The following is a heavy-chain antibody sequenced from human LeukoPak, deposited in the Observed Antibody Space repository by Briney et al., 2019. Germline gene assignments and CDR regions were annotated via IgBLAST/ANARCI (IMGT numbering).Heavy chain of an antibody. CDR1: EFTFSSYG. V-gene: IGHV3-30*03. J-gene: IGHJ3*02. Sequence: GRSLRLSCAASEFTFSSYGMHWVRQAPGKGLEWVAVISYDGSNKYYADSVKGRFTISRDNAKNSLYLQMNSLRAEDTAVYYCARDRRRRDSSEYAFDIWGQGTMVTVSS. CDR2: ISYDGSNK. CDR3: ARDRRRRDSSEYAFDI. D-gene: IGHD3-22*01.